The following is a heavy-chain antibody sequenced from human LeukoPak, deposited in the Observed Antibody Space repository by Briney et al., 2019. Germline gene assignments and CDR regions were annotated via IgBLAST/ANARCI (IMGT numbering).Heavy chain of an antibody. CDR2: MNPNSGNT. CDR1: GYTFTSYD. V-gene: IGHV1-8*01. J-gene: IGHJ4*02. CDR3: ARDWGGSSSFDY. Sequence: GASVKVSCKASGYTFTSYDINWVRQATGQGLEWMGWMNPNSGNTGYAQKFQGRVTMTRNTSISTAYMELRSLRSDDTAVYYCARDWGGSSSFDYWGQGTLVTVSS. D-gene: IGHD6-13*01.